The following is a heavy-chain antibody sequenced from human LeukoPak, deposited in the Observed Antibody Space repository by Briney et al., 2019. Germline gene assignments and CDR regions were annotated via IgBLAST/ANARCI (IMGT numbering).Heavy chain of an antibody. Sequence: ASVKVSCKASGYTFTSYGISWVRQAPGQGLEWMGWISAYNGNTNYTQKLQGRVTMTTDTSTSTACMELRSLRSDDTAVYYCAGVRGVRRFDPWGQGTLVTVSS. V-gene: IGHV1-18*04. CDR2: ISAYNGNT. CDR1: GYTFTSYG. D-gene: IGHD3-10*01. J-gene: IGHJ5*02. CDR3: AGVRGVRRFDP.